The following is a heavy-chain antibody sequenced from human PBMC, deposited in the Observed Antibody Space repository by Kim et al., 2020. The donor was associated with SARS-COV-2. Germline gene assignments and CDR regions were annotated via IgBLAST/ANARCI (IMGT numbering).Heavy chain of an antibody. V-gene: IGHV4-39*01. CDR2: LYNSGTT. Sequence: SETLSLTCAVSGASIDSSDSYWGWIRQPPGKGLEWVGRLYNSGTTYYNPSLKSRVTIYADTARNQVSLRMTSATAADTALYYCARQPLRSLSFGARGDFDCWGPRTLVAVSS. D-gene: IGHD3-10*01. CDR3: ARQPLRSLSFGARGDFDC. J-gene: IGHJ4*02. CDR1: GASIDSSDSY.